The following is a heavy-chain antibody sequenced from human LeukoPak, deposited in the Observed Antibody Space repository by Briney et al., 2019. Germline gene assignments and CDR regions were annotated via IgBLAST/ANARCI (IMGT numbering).Heavy chain of an antibody. CDR1: GGSISSYY. CDR3: ARCLSYYDFWSGSFDI. Sequence: PSETLSLTCTVSGGSISSYYWSWIRQPAGKGREWIGRIYTSGSNNYNPSLKSRVTMSVDTSKNQFSLKLSSVTAADTAVYYCARCLSYYDFWSGSFDIWGQGTMVTVSS. V-gene: IGHV4-4*07. J-gene: IGHJ3*02. CDR2: IYTSGSN. D-gene: IGHD3-3*01.